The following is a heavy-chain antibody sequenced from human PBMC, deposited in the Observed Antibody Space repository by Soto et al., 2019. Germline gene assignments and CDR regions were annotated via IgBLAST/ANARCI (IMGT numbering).Heavy chain of an antibody. J-gene: IGHJ5*02. CDR2: IYYSGST. D-gene: IGHD6-13*01. CDR1: GGSISSYY. CDR3: ARVYSSSWGNWFDP. Sequence: QVQLQESGPGLVKPSETLSLTCTVSGGSISSYYWSWIRQPPGKGLEWIGDIYYSGSTNYNPSLKSRVTISVDTSKNQFSLKLSSVTAADTAVYYCARVYSSSWGNWFDPWGQGTLVTVSS. V-gene: IGHV4-59*01.